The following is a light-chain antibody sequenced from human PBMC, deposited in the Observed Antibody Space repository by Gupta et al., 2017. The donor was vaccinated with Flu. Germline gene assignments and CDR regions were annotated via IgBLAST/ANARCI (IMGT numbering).Light chain of an antibody. Sequence: DTQVTQPPSSLSASVGDRVTVTCRASQDIGNYLAWFQLKPGTAPKSLIYRASTLQNGVPSKFSGSGSGTDFTLTISSLQPEDFATDYCQQYYNHPITCGGGTKVVIK. J-gene: IGKJ4*01. CDR2: RAS. V-gene: IGKV1-16*02. CDR3: QQYYNHPIT. CDR1: QDIGNY.